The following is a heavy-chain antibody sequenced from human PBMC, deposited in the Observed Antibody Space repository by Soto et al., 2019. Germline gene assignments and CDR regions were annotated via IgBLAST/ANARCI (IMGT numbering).Heavy chain of an antibody. CDR1: GYTFTSYG. CDR3: ARTHSGSDPEYYFDY. V-gene: IGHV1-18*01. J-gene: IGHJ4*02. Sequence: GASVKVSCKASGYTFTSYGISWVRQAPGHGLEWMGWISAYNGNTNYAQKLQGRVTMTTDTSTSTAYMELRSLRSDDTAVYYCARTHSGSDPEYYFDYWGQGTLVTAFS. CDR2: ISAYNGNT. D-gene: IGHD5-12*01.